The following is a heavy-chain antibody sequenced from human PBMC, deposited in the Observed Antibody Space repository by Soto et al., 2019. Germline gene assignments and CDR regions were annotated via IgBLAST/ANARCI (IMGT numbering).Heavy chain of an antibody. CDR2: IYYSGST. V-gene: IGHV4-59*01. D-gene: IGHD5-12*01. CDR3: ARARAYSGYAFDY. J-gene: IGHJ4*02. CDR1: GGSISSYY. Sequence: SETLSLTCTVSGGSISSYYWSWIRQPPGKGLEWIGYIYYSGSTNYNPSLKSRVTISVDTSKNQFSLKLSSVTAADTAVYYCARARAYSGYAFDYWGQGTLVTVSS.